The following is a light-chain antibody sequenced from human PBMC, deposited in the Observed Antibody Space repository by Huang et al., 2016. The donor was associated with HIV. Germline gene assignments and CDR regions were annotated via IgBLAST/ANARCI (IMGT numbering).Light chain of an antibody. J-gene: IGKJ3*01. CDR1: QDISSY. V-gene: IGKV1-9*01. CDR2: AAS. CDR3: LQLNSYPGT. Sequence: IQLTQSPSSLSASVGDRVTITCRASQDISSYLAWYQQKPGKAPKLLIYAASTLESGVPSRFNGSRSGTEFTLTINNLQPEDFATYYCLQLNSYPGTFGPGTNVDV.